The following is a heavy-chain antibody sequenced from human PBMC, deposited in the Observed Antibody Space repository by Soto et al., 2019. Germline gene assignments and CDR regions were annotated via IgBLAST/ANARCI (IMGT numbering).Heavy chain of an antibody. D-gene: IGHD1-26*01. CDR1: GFTFSSYA. J-gene: IGHJ6*02. Sequence: GGSLRLSCAASGFTFSSYAMSWVRQALGKGLEWVSTISGSGGNAYYADSVKGRFSISRDNSKNTLRLQMNSLRADDTAVYYCAKDGASGSYPPYYYFGMDVWGQGTTVTVSS. CDR3: AKDGASGSYPPYYYFGMDV. CDR2: ISGSGGNA. V-gene: IGHV3-23*01.